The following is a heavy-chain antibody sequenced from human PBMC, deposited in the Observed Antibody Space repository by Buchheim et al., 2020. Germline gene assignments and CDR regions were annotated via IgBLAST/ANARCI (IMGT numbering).Heavy chain of an antibody. CDR2: MSATGGGT. D-gene: IGHD2-21*02. Sequence: EVQLLESGGGLVQPGGSLRLSCAASGFTFSTYAMSWVRQAPGKGLEWVSTMSATGGGTHYAASVRGRFNISRDSSKKKRYLQMSGLRAEDTAVYYCAKSVTAIYTWFDPWGRGTLVTVSS. CDR3: AKSVTAIYTWFDP. V-gene: IGHV3-23*01. CDR1: GFTFSTYA. J-gene: IGHJ5*02.